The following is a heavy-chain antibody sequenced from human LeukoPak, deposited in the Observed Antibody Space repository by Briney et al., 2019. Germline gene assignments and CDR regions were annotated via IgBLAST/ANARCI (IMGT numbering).Heavy chain of an antibody. Sequence: GGSLRLSCAASGFTVSSNYMSWVRQAPGKGLEWVSVIYSGASTYYADSVKGRFTISRDNSKNTLYLQMNSLRAEDTAVYYCARNRIGTPFDYWGQGTLVTVSS. CDR1: GFTVSSNY. CDR2: IYSGAST. V-gene: IGHV3-66*01. CDR3: ARNRIGTPFDY. J-gene: IGHJ4*02. D-gene: IGHD2-15*01.